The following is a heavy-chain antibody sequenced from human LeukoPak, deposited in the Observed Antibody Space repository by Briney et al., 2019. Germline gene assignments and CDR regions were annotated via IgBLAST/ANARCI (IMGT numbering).Heavy chain of an antibody. CDR1: GITFSTSS. Sequence: GGSLRLSCVASGITFSTSSMNWVRQAPGKGLEWVAVIWYDGSNKYYADSVKGRFTISRDNSKNTLYLQMNSLRVEDTAMYYCATNSGSPGGYWGQGTLVTVSS. V-gene: IGHV3-33*08. CDR3: ATNSGSPGGY. J-gene: IGHJ4*02. CDR2: IWYDGSNK. D-gene: IGHD1-26*01.